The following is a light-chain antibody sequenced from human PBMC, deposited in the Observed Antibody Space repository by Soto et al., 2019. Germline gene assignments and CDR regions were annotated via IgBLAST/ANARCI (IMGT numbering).Light chain of an antibody. V-gene: IGKV1-39*01. Sequence: DIQMTQSPPSLSASVGDRVTITCRSSQSLSSYLNWYQQKTGKAPKLLITDASTLQSGAPSRFSGSGSGTDFTLTISSLQPEDFATYYCQQTNTSPLTFGQGTKVDLK. CDR3: QQTNTSPLT. CDR2: DAS. J-gene: IGKJ1*01. CDR1: QSLSSY.